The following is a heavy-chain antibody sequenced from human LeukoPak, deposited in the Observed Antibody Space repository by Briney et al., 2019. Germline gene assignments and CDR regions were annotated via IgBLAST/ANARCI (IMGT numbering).Heavy chain of an antibody. CDR2: ISAYNGNT. V-gene: IGHV1-18*01. J-gene: IGHJ4*02. Sequence: ASVKVSCKASGYTFTSYGISWVRQAPGQGLEWIGWISAYNGNTNYAQKLQGRVTMTTDTSTSTAYMELRSLRSDDTAVYYCARDSGLSGGSWPLDYWGPGTLVTVSS. D-gene: IGHD2-15*01. CDR1: GYTFTSYG. CDR3: ARDSGLSGGSWPLDY.